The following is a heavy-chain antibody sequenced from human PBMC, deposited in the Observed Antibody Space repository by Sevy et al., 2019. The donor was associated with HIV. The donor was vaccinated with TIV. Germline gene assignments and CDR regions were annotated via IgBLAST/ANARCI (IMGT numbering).Heavy chain of an antibody. Sequence: GGSLRLSCAASGFTFSDYYMSWIRQAPGRGLEWVSYISGSSSHPNYADSVKGRFTISRDNAKNSLYLQMSSLRADDTAVYYCARNFFDRGDDYYYFDYWGQGTLVTVSS. D-gene: IGHD2-21*01. CDR2: ISGSSSHP. CDR3: ARNFFDRGDDYYYFDY. CDR1: GFTFSDYY. V-gene: IGHV3-11*06. J-gene: IGHJ4*02.